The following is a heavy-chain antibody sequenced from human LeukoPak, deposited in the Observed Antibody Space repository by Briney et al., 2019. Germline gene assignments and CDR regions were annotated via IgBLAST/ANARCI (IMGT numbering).Heavy chain of an antibody. J-gene: IGHJ4*02. D-gene: IGHD3-16*01. CDR3: AKLGVWTFYYFHY. Sequence: GGSLRLSCAASGFNFNTYAMSWLRQAPGKGLEWVSTVTGSGNTTYYADSVKGRFTISRDNSNNTIFLQMNSLRAEDTAVYYCAKLGVWTFYYFHYWGQGTLVTVSS. V-gene: IGHV3-23*01. CDR1: GFNFNTYA. CDR2: VTGSGNTT.